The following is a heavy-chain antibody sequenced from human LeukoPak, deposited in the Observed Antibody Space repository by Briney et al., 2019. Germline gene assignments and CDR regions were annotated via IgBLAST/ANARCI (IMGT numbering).Heavy chain of an antibody. D-gene: IGHD6-19*01. J-gene: IGHJ4*02. Sequence: ASVKVSCKASGYTFTSYALHWVRQAPGQRLEWMGWINAGTGNRKYSQKFQDRVTITRETSATTAYMELSSLTSEDTAVYYCARVSDDSGWNFDYWGQGTPVTVSS. V-gene: IGHV1-3*01. CDR2: INAGTGNR. CDR3: ARVSDDSGWNFDY. CDR1: GYTFTSYA.